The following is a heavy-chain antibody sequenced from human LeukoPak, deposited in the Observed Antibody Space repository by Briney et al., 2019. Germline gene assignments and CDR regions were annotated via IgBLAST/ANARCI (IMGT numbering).Heavy chain of an antibody. CDR2: ISAYNGNT. Sequence: GASVKVSCKASGYTFTSYGISWVRQSPGQGLEWMGWISAYNGNTNYAQKLQGRVTMTTDTSTSTDYMELRSLGSDDTAVYYCATDLVRDCSSPSCYGWGQGTMVTVSS. D-gene: IGHD2-2*01. J-gene: IGHJ3*01. CDR3: ATDLVRDCSSPSCYG. V-gene: IGHV1-18*01. CDR1: GYTFTSYG.